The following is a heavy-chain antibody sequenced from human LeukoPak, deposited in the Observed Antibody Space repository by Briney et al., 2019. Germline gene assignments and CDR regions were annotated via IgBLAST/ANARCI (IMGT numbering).Heavy chain of an antibody. CDR2: SSSSSSYI. J-gene: IGHJ3*02. CDR3: ARGMGAYYDFWSGSHDAFDI. CDR1: GVTFSSYE. D-gene: IGHD3-3*01. Sequence: PGGSLRLFCAASGVTFSSYEMTWVRQAPGKGLEWVSSSSSSSSYIYYADSVKGRFTISRDNAKNSLYLQMNSLRAEDTAVYYCARGMGAYYDFWSGSHDAFDIWGQGTMVTVSS. V-gene: IGHV3-21*01.